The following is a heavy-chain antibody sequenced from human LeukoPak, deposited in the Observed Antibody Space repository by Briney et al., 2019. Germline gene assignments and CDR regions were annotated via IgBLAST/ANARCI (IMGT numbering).Heavy chain of an antibody. CDR2: IYHSGST. D-gene: IGHD3-16*01. CDR1: GYSISSGYY. V-gene: IGHV4-38-2*01. CDR3: AQQSLRSPDY. J-gene: IGHJ4*02. Sequence: KSSETLPLTCAVSGYSISSGYYWGWIRQPPGKGLEWIGNIYHSGSTYYNPSLKSRVTISVDTSKNQFSLKLSSVTAADTAVYYCAQQSLRSPDYWGQGTLVTVSS.